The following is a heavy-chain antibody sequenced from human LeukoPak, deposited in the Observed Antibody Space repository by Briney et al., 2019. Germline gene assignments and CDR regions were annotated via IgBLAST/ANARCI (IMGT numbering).Heavy chain of an antibody. CDR3: ARDIYPIEGGDNEDY. D-gene: IGHD2-21*02. CDR1: GFTFSDYY. V-gene: IGHV3-11*01. J-gene: IGHJ4*02. CDR2: ISSSGSTI. Sequence: GGSLRLSCAASGFTFSDYYMSWIRQAPGKGLEWVSYISSSGSTIYYADSVKGRFTISRDDAKNSLYLQMNSLRAEDTAVYYCARDIYPIEGGDNEDYWGQGTLVTVSS.